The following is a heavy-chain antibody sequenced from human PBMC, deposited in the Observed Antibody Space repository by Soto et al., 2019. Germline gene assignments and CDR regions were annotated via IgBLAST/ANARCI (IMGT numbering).Heavy chain of an antibody. D-gene: IGHD4-17*01. CDR3: ARDRRTTVTIDY. J-gene: IGHJ4*02. CDR1: GGSFSGYY. Sequence: PSETLSLTCAVYGGSFSGYYWSWIRQPPGKGLEWIGEINHSGSTNYNPSLKSRVTISVDTSKNQFSLKLSSVTAADTAVYYCARDRRTTVTIDYWGQGTLVTVSS. V-gene: IGHV4-34*01. CDR2: INHSGST.